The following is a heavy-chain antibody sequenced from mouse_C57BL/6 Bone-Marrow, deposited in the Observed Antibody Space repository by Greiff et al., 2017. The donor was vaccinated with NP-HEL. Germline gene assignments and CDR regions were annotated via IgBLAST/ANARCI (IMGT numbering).Heavy chain of an antibody. CDR3: ARKSTTVPYFDY. D-gene: IGHD1-1*01. V-gene: IGHV1-55*01. CDR1: GYTFTSYW. Sequence: VQLQQPGAELVKPGASVKMSCKASGYTFTSYWITWVKQRPGQGLEWIGDIYPGSGSTNYNEKFKSKATLTVDTSSSTAYMQLSSLTSEDSAVYSRARKSTTVPYFDYWGQGTTLTVSS. CDR2: IYPGSGST. J-gene: IGHJ2*01.